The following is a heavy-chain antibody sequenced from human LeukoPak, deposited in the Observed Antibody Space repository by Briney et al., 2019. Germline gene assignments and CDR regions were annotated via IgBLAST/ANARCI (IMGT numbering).Heavy chain of an antibody. CDR3: AREYTHYYDSSGYYYHAFDI. J-gene: IGHJ3*02. Sequence: GASVKVSCKASGGTFSSYAISWVRQAPGQGLEWMGGIIPIFGTANYAQKFQGRVTITADESTSTAYMELSSLRSGDTAVYYCAREYTHYYDSSGYYYHAFDIWGQGTMVTVSS. CDR1: GGTFSSYA. D-gene: IGHD3-22*01. CDR2: IIPIFGTA. V-gene: IGHV1-69*13.